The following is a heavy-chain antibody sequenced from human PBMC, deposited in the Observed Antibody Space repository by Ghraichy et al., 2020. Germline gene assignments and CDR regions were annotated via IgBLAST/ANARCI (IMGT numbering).Heavy chain of an antibody. Sequence: GGSLRLSCAASGFTFSSYAMSWVRQAPGKGLEWVSAISGSGGSTYYADSVKGRFTISRDNSKNTLYLQMNSLRAEDTAVYYCAKELSSPDYDFWSGYLYGMDVWGQGTTVTVSS. D-gene: IGHD3-3*01. J-gene: IGHJ6*02. CDR1: GFTFSSYA. CDR3: AKELSSPDYDFWSGYLYGMDV. V-gene: IGHV3-23*01. CDR2: ISGSGGST.